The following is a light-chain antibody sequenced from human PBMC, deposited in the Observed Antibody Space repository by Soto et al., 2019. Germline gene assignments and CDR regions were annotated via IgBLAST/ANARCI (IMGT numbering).Light chain of an antibody. V-gene: IGLV2-14*01. Sequence: QSVLTQPASVSGSPGQSIAISCTGTSSDVGGYNYVSWYQQHPGKAPKLMIYDVSNRPSGVSNHFSGSKSGNTASLTISGLQAEDEADYYCSSYPTSSTYVFGTGTKVTVL. CDR2: DVS. CDR1: SSDVGGYNY. J-gene: IGLJ1*01. CDR3: SSYPTSSTYV.